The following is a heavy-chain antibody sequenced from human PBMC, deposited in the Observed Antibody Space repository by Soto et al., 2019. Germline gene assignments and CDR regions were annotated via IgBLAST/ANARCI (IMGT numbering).Heavy chain of an antibody. Sequence: QVQLVESGGGVVQPGRSLRLSCAASGFTFSSYAMHWVRQAPGKGLECVAVISYDGSNKYYADSVKGRFTISRDNSKNSLYLQMNSLRAEDTAVYYCARDRLVSIAVADTYYYYGMDVWGQGTTVTVSS. V-gene: IGHV3-30-3*01. D-gene: IGHD6-19*01. CDR3: ARDRLVSIAVADTYYYYGMDV. CDR2: ISYDGSNK. J-gene: IGHJ6*02. CDR1: GFTFSSYA.